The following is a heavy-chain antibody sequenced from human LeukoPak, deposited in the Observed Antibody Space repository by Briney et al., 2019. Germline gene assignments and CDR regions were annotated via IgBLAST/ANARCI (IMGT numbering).Heavy chain of an antibody. CDR2: IYYSGST. J-gene: IGHJ5*02. CDR1: GGSISSGGYY. Sequence: PSETLSLTRTVSGGSISSGGYYLSWTRHHPGTGLEWIGYIYYSGSTYYNPSLKSRVTISVDTSKNQLSLKLSSVTAADTAVYYCARGGSRSGFDPWGRGTLVTVSS. V-gene: IGHV4-31*03. D-gene: IGHD2-15*01. CDR3: ARGGSRSGFDP.